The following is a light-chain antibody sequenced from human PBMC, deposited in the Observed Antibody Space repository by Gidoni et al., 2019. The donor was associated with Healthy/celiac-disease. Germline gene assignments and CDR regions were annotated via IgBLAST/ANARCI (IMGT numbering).Light chain of an antibody. V-gene: IGKV3-20*01. CDR3: QQYDSSPLIT. J-gene: IGKJ5*01. CDR1: QSVSSSY. Sequence: EIVLTQSPGTLSLSPGERATLSCRASQSVSSSYLAWYQQKPGQAPRFLIYGASSRATGIPDRFSGSGSGTDFTLTISRLEPEDFAVYYCQQYDSSPLITFGQXTRLEIK. CDR2: GAS.